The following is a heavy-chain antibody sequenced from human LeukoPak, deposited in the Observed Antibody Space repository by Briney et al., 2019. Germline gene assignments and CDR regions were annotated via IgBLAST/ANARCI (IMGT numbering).Heavy chain of an antibody. Sequence: SETLSLTCTVSGGSISSFYWSWIRQPPGKGLEWIGYIYYTGSTNYNSSLKSRVTISVDTSKNQFSLNLSSVTAADTAVYYCARPRYYYGPGSYNLNNWFDPWAQETLVPVSS. J-gene: IGHJ5*02. CDR2: IYYTGST. CDR1: GGSISSFY. V-gene: IGHV4-59*12. D-gene: IGHD3-10*01. CDR3: ARPRYYYGPGSYNLNNWFDP.